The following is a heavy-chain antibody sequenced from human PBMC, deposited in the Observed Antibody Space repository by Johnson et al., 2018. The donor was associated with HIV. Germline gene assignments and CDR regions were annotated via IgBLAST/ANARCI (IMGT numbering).Heavy chain of an antibody. J-gene: IGHJ3*02. D-gene: IGHD3-10*01. Sequence: VYLVESGGDWVQPGGSLRLSCAASGFTFSIYDMHWVRQPTGKGLEWVSRINSDGISTSYADSVKGRFTISRDNAKNTLYLQMNSLRDADTAVYYCARDHAFGDIWDRAFDIWGQGTMVTVSS. V-gene: IGHV3-74*01. CDR2: INSDGIST. CDR3: ARDHAFGDIWDRAFDI. CDR1: GFTFSIYD.